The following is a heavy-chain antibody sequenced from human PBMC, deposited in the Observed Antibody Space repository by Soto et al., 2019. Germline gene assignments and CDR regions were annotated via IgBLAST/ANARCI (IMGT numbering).Heavy chain of an antibody. CDR1: GYTFTSYG. CDR2: ISTYSGNT. J-gene: IGHJ4*02. Sequence: QVQLVQSGAEVKKPGASVKVSCKASGYTFTSYGINWVRQAPGQGLAWMGWISTYSGNTNYAQKLQGRVTMTTDTSTSTAYMELRSLRSDDTAVYYCARGSLMVYAIGPDYWGQGTLVTVSS. V-gene: IGHV1-18*04. CDR3: ARGSLMVYAIGPDY. D-gene: IGHD2-8*01.